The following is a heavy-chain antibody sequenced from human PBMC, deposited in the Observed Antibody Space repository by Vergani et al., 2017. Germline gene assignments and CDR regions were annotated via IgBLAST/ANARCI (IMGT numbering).Heavy chain of an antibody. CDR1: GFTLSNYD. D-gene: IGHD3-16*01. CDR2: IQFDGSNQ. J-gene: IGHJ3*01. Sequence: QVQLVESGGGVVQRGGSLRLSCATSGFTLSNYDMQWIRQGPGKGLEFVAFIQFDGSNQYYADSVKGRFTLSRDFSKNTLYLQMNSLRTDDTATYYCAKHFRGWGIDYWGQGQRSSSLQ. V-gene: IGHV3-30*02. CDR3: AKHFRGWGIDY.